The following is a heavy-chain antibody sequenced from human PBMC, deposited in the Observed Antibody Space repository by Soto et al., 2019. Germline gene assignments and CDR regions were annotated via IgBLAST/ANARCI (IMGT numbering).Heavy chain of an antibody. V-gene: IGHV3-23*01. J-gene: IGHJ4*02. CDR2: IDGGGSGT. D-gene: IGHD2-8*01. Sequence: EVQLLESGGGLVQPGGSLRLTCAASGVTFETYVMTWVRQTPGQGLEWVSAIDGGGSGTYCAGSVKGRFTISRDNLENTLFLQMENLRVEDTAVYYCAKGVSGVNWFAEYWGQGILVTVSS. CDR1: GVTFETYV. CDR3: AKGVSGVNWFAEY.